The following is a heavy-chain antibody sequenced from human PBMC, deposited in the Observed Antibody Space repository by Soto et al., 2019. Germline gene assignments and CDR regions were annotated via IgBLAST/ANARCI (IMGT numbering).Heavy chain of an antibody. J-gene: IGHJ6*02. CDR1: GGTFSRYT. D-gene: IGHD2-8*02. V-gene: IGHV1-69*02. Sequence: QVQLVQSGAEVKKPGSSVKVSCKASGGTFSRYTFTWVRQAPGQGLEWMGRIIPIVDIPNYAQKFQGRVTITADKSTSTAYRGLSRLTSDDTAVYYCASHFTGVLVLGTSPPGGDNFGWDVWGQGTTVSVS. CDR3: ASHFTGVLVLGTSPPGGDNFGWDV. CDR2: IIPIVDIP.